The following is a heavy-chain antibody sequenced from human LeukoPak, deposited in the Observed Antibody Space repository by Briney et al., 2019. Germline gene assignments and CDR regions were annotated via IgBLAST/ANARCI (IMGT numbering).Heavy chain of an antibody. CDR2: IYYSGST. J-gene: IGHJ4*02. Sequence: SETLSLTCTVSGGSISSYYWSWIRQPPGKGLEWIGYIYYSGSTNYNPSLKSRVTISVDTSKNQFSLKLSSVTAADTAVYYCARQVSSGQSLYDYWGQGTLVTVSS. D-gene: IGHD6-19*01. CDR1: GGSISSYY. CDR3: ARQVSSGQSLYDY. V-gene: IGHV4-59*08.